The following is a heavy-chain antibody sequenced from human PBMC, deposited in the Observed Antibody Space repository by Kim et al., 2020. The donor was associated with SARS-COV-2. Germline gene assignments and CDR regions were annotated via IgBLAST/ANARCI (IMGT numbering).Heavy chain of an antibody. V-gene: IGHV3-30*18. Sequence: GGSLRLSCAASGFTFSSYGMHWVRQAPGKGLEWVAVISYDGSNKYYADSVKGRFTISRDNSKNTLYLQMNSLRAEDTAVYYCAKVGGSYFLYYGMDVWGQGTTVTVSS. D-gene: IGHD1-26*01. CDR2: ISYDGSNK. J-gene: IGHJ6*02. CDR1: GFTFSSYG. CDR3: AKVGGSYFLYYGMDV.